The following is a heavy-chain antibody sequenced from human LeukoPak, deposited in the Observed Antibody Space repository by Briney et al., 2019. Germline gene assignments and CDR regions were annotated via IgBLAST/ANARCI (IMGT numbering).Heavy chain of an antibody. D-gene: IGHD3-10*01. J-gene: IGHJ4*02. Sequence: SETLSLTCTVSGGSISSYYWSWIRQPPGKGLEWIGYIYYSGSINYNPSLKSRVTISVDTSKNQFSLKLSSVTAADTAVYYCARGGGDMVRGVIYLYYFDYWGQGTLVTVSS. V-gene: IGHV4-59*12. CDR2: IYYSGSI. CDR1: GGSISSYY. CDR3: ARGGGDMVRGVIYLYYFDY.